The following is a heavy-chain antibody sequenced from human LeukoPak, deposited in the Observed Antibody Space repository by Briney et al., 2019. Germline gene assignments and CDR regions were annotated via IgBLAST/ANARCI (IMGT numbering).Heavy chain of an antibody. D-gene: IGHD1-26*01. CDR1: SGSIGSYY. CDR3: ARSSGSLFDY. Sequence: SETLSLTCTVSSGSIGSYYWSWIRQPPGKGLEWIGSMYHSGSFYYNPSLKSRVIFSADTSKNQFSLKLSSVTAADTAVYYCARSSGSLFDYWGQGTLVTVSS. CDR2: MYHSGSF. J-gene: IGHJ4*02. V-gene: IGHV4-59*08.